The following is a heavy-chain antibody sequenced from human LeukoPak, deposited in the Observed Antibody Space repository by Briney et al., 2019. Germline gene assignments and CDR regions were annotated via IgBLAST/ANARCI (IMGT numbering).Heavy chain of an antibody. CDR1: GFTFTSVG. D-gene: IGHD2-2*01. CDR2: LGYDGRTK. Sequence: GGSLRLSCAASGFTFTSVGMHWVRQAPGKGLEGVAGLGYDGRTKDHVDSVKGRFTISRHNSKTTLYLQMHSPRAEDTAVYSCARDEIVLEPAAATAATGYYMDVWGQGNTVAVSS. V-gene: IGHV3-33*01. CDR3: ARDEIVLEPAAATAATGYYMDV. J-gene: IGHJ6*03.